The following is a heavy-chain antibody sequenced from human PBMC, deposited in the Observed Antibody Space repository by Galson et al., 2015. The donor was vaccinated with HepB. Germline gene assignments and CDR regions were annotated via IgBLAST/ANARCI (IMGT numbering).Heavy chain of an antibody. Sequence: SLRLSCAASGFTFSSYAMSWVRQAPGKGLEWVSAISGSGGSTYYADSVKGRFTISRDNSKNTLYLQMNSLRAEDTAVYYCAKDWYSSSWSETYYYGMDVWGQGTTVTVPS. CDR1: GFTFSSYA. J-gene: IGHJ6*02. CDR3: AKDWYSSSWSETYYYGMDV. CDR2: ISGSGGST. D-gene: IGHD6-13*01. V-gene: IGHV3-23*01.